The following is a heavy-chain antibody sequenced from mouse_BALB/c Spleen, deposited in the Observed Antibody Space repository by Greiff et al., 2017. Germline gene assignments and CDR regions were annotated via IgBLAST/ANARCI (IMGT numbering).Heavy chain of an antibody. Sequence: EVKLMESGGGLVKPGGSLKLSCAASGFTFSSYAMSWVRQSPEQRLEWVAEISSGGSYTYYPDTVTGRFTISRDNAKNTLYLEMSSLRSEDTAMYYCARELTGTFAYWGQGTLVTVSA. V-gene: IGHV5-9-4*01. J-gene: IGHJ3*01. CDR1: GFTFSSYA. CDR2: ISSGGSYT. CDR3: ARELTGTFAY. D-gene: IGHD4-1*01.